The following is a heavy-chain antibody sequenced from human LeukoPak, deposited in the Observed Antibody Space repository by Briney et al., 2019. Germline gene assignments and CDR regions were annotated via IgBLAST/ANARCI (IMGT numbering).Heavy chain of an antibody. J-gene: IGHJ3*02. CDR1: GFXFYTSV. Sequence: PGGSLRLSCAASGFXFYTSVIGWVRQAPGRGLEWVSDISASDGRTFYADSVKGRFTISRDNSKDTLYLQMNSLRAEDTALYYCAKRRRPSGGAYDMWGPGTMVTVSS. CDR2: ISASDGRT. CDR3: AKRRRPSGGAYDM. V-gene: IGHV3-23*01. D-gene: IGHD2-15*01.